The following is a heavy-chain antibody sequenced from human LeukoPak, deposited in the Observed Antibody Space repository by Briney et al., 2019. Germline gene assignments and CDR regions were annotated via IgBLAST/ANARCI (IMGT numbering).Heavy chain of an antibody. D-gene: IGHD3-10*01. J-gene: IGHJ3*02. Sequence: PGGSLRLSCAASGFTFSSYAMHWVRQAPGKGLEWVAVISYDGSNKYYADSVKGRFTISRDNSKNMLYLQMNSLRAEDTAVYYCAITMVRGVINDAFDIWGQGTMVTVSS. CDR1: GFTFSSYA. CDR2: ISYDGSNK. V-gene: IGHV3-30-3*01. CDR3: AITMVRGVINDAFDI.